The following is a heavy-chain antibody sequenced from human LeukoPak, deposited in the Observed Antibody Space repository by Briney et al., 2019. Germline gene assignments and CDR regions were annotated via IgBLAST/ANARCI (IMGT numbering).Heavy chain of an antibody. Sequence: GASVKVSCKASGYTFTSYYMHWVRQAPGQGLEWMGIINPSGGSTSYAQKFQGRVTMTRDTSTSTVYMELSSLRSEDTAVYYCARGFRGDIVVVPAAIRGVEFEYWGQGTLVTVSS. CDR3: ARGFRGDIVVVPAAIRGVEFEY. D-gene: IGHD2-2*02. CDR1: GYTFTSYY. V-gene: IGHV1-46*01. CDR2: INPSGGST. J-gene: IGHJ4*02.